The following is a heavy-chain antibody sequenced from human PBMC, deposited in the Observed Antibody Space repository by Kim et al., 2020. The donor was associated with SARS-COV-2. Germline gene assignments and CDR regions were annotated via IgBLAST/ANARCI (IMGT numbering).Heavy chain of an antibody. D-gene: IGHD1-26*01. Sequence: YNPSRKSRVTIPVDTSKNQFSLKLSSVTAADTAVYYCASGGRYSGRSFDYWGQGTLVTVSS. V-gene: IGHV4-39*01. J-gene: IGHJ4*02. CDR3: ASGGRYSGRSFDY.